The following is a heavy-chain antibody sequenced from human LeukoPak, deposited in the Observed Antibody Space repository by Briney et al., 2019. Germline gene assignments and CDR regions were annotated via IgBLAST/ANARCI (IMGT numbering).Heavy chain of an antibody. CDR2: ISSDGSST. D-gene: IGHD3-22*01. CDR1: GFTFSSYW. J-gene: IGHJ6*03. V-gene: IGHV3-74*01. CDR3: ARSTIYDSSTYYYYYYMDV. Sequence: GGSLRLSCAASGFTFSSYWMHWVRQAPGKGLVWVSRISSDGSSTTYADSAKGRFTISRDNAKNTLYLQINSLRAEDTAVYYCARSTIYDSSTYYYYYYMDVWGKGTTVTVSS.